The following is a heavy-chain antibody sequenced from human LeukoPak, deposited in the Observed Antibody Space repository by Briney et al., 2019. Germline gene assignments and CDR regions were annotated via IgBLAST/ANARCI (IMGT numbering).Heavy chain of an antibody. V-gene: IGHV3-9*01. D-gene: IGHD2-2*01. J-gene: IGHJ4*02. CDR2: ISWNSGSI. Sequence: GGSLRLSCAASGFTFDDYAMHWVRQAPGKGLEWVSGISWNSGSIGYADSVKGRFTISRDNAKNSLYLQMNSLRAEDTAVYYCARDLRDCSSTSCPDWGQGTLVTVSS. CDR1: GFTFDDYA. CDR3: ARDLRDCSSTSCPD.